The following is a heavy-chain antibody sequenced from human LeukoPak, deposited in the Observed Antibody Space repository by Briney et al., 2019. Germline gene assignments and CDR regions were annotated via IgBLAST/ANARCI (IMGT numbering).Heavy chain of an antibody. CDR1: GYTFTSYY. CDR3: ARDGIAVAGTKWGY. V-gene: IGHV1-46*01. Sequence: ASVKVSCKASGYTFTSYYVHWVRQAPGQGLEWMGVIKPSDGFTSYAQKLQGRVTMTTDTSTSTAYMELRSLRSDDTAVYYCARDGIAVAGTKWGYWGQGTLVTVSS. D-gene: IGHD6-19*01. CDR2: IKPSDGFT. J-gene: IGHJ4*02.